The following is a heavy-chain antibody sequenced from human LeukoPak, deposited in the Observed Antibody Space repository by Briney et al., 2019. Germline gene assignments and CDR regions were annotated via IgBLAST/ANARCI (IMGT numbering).Heavy chain of an antibody. D-gene: IGHD3-10*01. CDR1: GFTFSSYE. V-gene: IGHV3-48*03. J-gene: IGHJ4*02. CDR3: ARENMVRGIIISPAPYFDY. Sequence: GGSLRLSCAASGFTFSSYEMNWVRQAPGKGLEWVSYISSSGFTIYYADSVKGRFTISRDNAKNSLHLQMNSLRAEDTAVYYCARENMVRGIIISPAPYFDYWGQGTLVTVSS. CDR2: ISSSGFTI.